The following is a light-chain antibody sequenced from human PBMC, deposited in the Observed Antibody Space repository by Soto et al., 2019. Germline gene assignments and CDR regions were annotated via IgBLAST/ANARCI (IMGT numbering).Light chain of an antibody. CDR3: QQYRNWPLT. CDR2: DAS. Sequence: EVVLTQSPGTLSLSPGERATLSCRASQSVRSTYLAWYQQKPGQAPRLLIYDASSRATDIPARFSGSGSGTEFTLTIDSLQSDDFAVYLCQQYRNWPLTFGGGTKVDIK. V-gene: IGKV3D-20*02. CDR1: QSVRSTY. J-gene: IGKJ4*01.